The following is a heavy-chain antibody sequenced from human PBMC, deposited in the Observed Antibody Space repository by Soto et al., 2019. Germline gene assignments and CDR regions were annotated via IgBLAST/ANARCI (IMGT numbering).Heavy chain of an antibody. J-gene: IGHJ5*02. Sequence: PGGSLRLSCAASEFTFSSYAMHWVRQAPGKGLEYVSAISSNGGSTYYANSVKGRFTISRDNSKNTLYLQMGSLRAEDMAVYYCARARPYCSSTSCGNWFDPWGQGTLVTFSS. V-gene: IGHV3-64*01. CDR3: ARARPYCSSTSCGNWFDP. D-gene: IGHD2-2*01. CDR2: ISSNGGST. CDR1: EFTFSSYA.